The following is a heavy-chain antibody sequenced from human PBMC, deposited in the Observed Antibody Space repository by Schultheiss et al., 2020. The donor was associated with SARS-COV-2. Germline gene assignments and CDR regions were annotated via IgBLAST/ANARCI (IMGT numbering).Heavy chain of an antibody. CDR3: VKEEVSTGRNFDC. Sequence: GGSLRLSCAASGFTFSSYAMHWVRQAPGKGLEWVSSIGDSGSRTYYADSVNGRFTISRDNAKNTLYLQMNSLGAEDTAVYYCVKEEVSTGRNFDCWGQGTLVTVSS. D-gene: IGHD2/OR15-2a*01. CDR1: GFTFSSYA. V-gene: IGHV3-23*01. J-gene: IGHJ4*02. CDR2: IGDSGSRT.